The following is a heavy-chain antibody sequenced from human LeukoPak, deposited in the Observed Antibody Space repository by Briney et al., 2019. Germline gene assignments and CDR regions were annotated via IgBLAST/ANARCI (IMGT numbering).Heavy chain of an antibody. CDR1: GGSISSGGYY. V-gene: IGHV4-31*03. CDR3: ARAPGAFDI. J-gene: IGHJ3*02. Sequence: SETLSLTCTVSGGSISSGGYYWSWIRQHPGTGLEWIGYIYYTGGTHYNPSLKSRLTISVDTSENHFSLKLSSVTAADTAIYFCARAPGAFDIWGQGTMVTVSS. CDR2: IYYTGGT.